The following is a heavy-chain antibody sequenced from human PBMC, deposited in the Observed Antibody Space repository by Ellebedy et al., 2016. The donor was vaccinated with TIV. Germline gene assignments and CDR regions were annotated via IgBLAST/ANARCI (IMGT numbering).Heavy chain of an antibody. Sequence: GGSLRLXXAPSGFTFSSYTMSWVRQAPGKGLEWVSAIGASGGDTYYADSVKGRFTISRDNAKNTLYLQMNSLRAEDTAVYYCARGDGSSGWYFDYWGQGTLVTVSS. CDR3: ARGDGSSGWYFDY. CDR2: IGASGGDT. CDR1: GFTFSSYT. V-gene: IGHV3-23*01. J-gene: IGHJ4*02. D-gene: IGHD6-19*01.